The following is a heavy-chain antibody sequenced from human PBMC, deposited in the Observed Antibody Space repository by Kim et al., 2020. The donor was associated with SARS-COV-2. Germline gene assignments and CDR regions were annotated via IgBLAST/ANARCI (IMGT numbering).Heavy chain of an antibody. D-gene: IGHD3-3*01. V-gene: IGHV4-39*01. Sequence: SETLSLTCTVSGGSISSSSYYWGWIRQPPGKGLEWIGSIYYSGSTYYNPSLKSRVTISVDTSKNQFSLKLSSVTAADTAVYYCARQPDYDFWSGYSDYWGQGPLVTVSS. J-gene: IGHJ4*02. CDR3: ARQPDYDFWSGYSDY. CDR2: IYYSGST. CDR1: GGSISSSSYY.